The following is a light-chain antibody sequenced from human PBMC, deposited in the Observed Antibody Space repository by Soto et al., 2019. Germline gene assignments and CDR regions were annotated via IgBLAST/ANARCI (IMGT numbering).Light chain of an antibody. J-gene: IGKJ1*01. V-gene: IGKV1-5*03. CDR1: QSISSW. CDR2: KAS. CDR3: QQYNSYSWT. Sequence: DIQMTQSPSTLSASVGDRVTITCRASQSISSWLAWYQQKPGKAPKLLIYKASTVKSGVPSRFSGSGAGTEFTLTISSLQPDDFATYYCQQYNSYSWTFGQGTKV.